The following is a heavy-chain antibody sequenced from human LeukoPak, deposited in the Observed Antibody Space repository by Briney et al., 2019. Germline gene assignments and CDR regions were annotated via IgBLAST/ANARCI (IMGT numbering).Heavy chain of an antibody. J-gene: IGHJ3*02. Sequence: GGSLRLSCAASGFXFSSYAISWVRQAPGKGLEWVSVISGSGRSTYYADSVKGRFTISRDNSKNTLYLQMNSLRAEDTAVYYCAKDQGTYCSTTSCYAPDAFDIWGQGTMVTVSS. CDR2: ISGSGRST. CDR3: AKDQGTYCSTTSCYAPDAFDI. D-gene: IGHD2-2*01. CDR1: GFXFSSYA. V-gene: IGHV3-23*01.